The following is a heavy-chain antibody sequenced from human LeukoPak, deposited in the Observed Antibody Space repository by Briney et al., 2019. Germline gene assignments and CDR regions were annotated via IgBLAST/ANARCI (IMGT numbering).Heavy chain of an antibody. Sequence: SVKVSCKASRGTFSSYAISWVRQAPGQGLEWIGGIIPIFGTANYAQKFQGRVTITADESTSTAYMELSSLRSEDTAVYYCARDGDEYDILTGPYFDYWGQGTLVTVSS. D-gene: IGHD3-9*01. CDR1: RGTFSSYA. J-gene: IGHJ4*02. V-gene: IGHV1-69*13. CDR2: IIPIFGTA. CDR3: ARDGDEYDILTGPYFDY.